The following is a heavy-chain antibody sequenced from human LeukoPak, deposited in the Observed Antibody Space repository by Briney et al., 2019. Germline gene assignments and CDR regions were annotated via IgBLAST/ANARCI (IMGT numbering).Heavy chain of an antibody. D-gene: IGHD4-17*01. CDR3: ARDSPDYGDDGIEY. Sequence: PGGSLRLSCAASGFTFSSYSMNWVRQAPGKGLEWVSYISSSGSSIYYADSVKGRFTVSRDNAKNSLSLQMNSLRAEDTAVYYCARDSPDYGDDGIEYWGQGSLVTVSS. V-gene: IGHV3-48*01. CDR2: ISSSGSSI. J-gene: IGHJ4*02. CDR1: GFTFSSYS.